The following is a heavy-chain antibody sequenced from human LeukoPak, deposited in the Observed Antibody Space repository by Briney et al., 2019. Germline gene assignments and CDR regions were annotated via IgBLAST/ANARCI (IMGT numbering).Heavy chain of an antibody. Sequence: PGGSLRLSCAASGFTFSSYSMNWVRQAPGKGLEWVSGISWNSGSIGYADSVKGRFTISRDNAKNSLYLQMNSLRAEDTALYYCAKDIDPVTTVTLDYWGQGTLVTVSS. CDR2: ISWNSGSI. J-gene: IGHJ4*02. D-gene: IGHD4-17*01. V-gene: IGHV3-9*01. CDR3: AKDIDPVTTVTLDY. CDR1: GFTFSSYS.